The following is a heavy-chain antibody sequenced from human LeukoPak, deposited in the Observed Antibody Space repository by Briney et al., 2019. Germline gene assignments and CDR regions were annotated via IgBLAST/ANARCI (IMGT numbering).Heavy chain of an antibody. Sequence: EGSLRLSCAASGFTFSNYWMHWIRQVPGKGLVWVSAISGSGGSTYYADSVKGRFTISRDNSKNTLYLQMNSLRAEDTAVYYCATDDFWSGYYTGYWGQGTLVTVSS. V-gene: IGHV3-23*01. CDR3: ATDDFWSGYYTGY. CDR2: ISGSGGST. J-gene: IGHJ4*02. CDR1: GFTFSNYW. D-gene: IGHD3-3*01.